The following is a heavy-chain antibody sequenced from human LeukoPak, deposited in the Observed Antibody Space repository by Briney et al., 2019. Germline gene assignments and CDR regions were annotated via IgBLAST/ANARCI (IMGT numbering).Heavy chain of an antibody. V-gene: IGHV3-23*01. CDR1: GFTLSNYV. Sequence: PGGSLRLSCAAYGFTLSNYVMSWVRQAPGKGLEWVSAISGSGGSTYYVDSVKGRFTISRDNSKNTLYLQMNSLRAEDTAVYYCAKDSKSRTYYYGSGGDFFFDYWGQGTLVTVSS. CDR3: AKDSKSRTYYYGSGGDFFFDY. J-gene: IGHJ4*02. D-gene: IGHD3-10*01. CDR2: ISGSGGST.